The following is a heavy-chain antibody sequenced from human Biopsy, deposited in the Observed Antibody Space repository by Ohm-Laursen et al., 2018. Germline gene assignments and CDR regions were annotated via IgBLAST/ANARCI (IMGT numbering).Heavy chain of an antibody. V-gene: IGHV4-59*01. CDR3: ARERQFRFLEGAFDY. CDR2: ISSGGRA. D-gene: IGHD3-3*01. J-gene: IGHJ4*02. CDR1: GGSISDDY. Sequence: SQTLSLTCPVSGGSISDDYWNWIPQPPGKGLQVIGYISSGGRAKYNPSLKSRLTISLDTSKNQLSLRLSSVTAADSAIYYCARERQFRFLEGAFDYWGQGILVTVSS.